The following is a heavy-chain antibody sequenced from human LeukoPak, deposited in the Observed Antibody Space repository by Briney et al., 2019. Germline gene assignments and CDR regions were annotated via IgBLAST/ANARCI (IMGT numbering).Heavy chain of an antibody. D-gene: IGHD1-26*01. V-gene: IGHV1-69*01. CDR1: GGTFSSYA. Sequence: GASVKVSCKASGGTFSSYAISWVRQAPGQGLEWMGGIIPIFGTANYAQKFQGRVTITADESTSTAYMELSSLRSEDTAVYYCARKLYSSGAYYYYGMDVWGQGTTVTVSS. CDR3: ARKLYSSGAYYYYGMDV. J-gene: IGHJ6*02. CDR2: IIPIFGTA.